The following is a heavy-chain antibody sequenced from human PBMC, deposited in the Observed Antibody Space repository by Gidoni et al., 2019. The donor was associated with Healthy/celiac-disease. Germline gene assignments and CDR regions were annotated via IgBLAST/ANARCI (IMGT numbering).Heavy chain of an antibody. J-gene: IGHJ5*02. V-gene: IGHV5-51*01. CDR3: ARLYLTMVRTEKGWFDP. Sequence: EVQLVQSGAEVKKPGESLKISCKGSGYSFTSYWIGWVRQMPGKGLEGMGIIYPGDSDTRYSPSFQGQVTISADKSISTAYLQWSSLKASDTAMYYCARLYLTMVRTEKGWFDPWGQGTLVTVSS. D-gene: IGHD3-10*01. CDR2: IYPGDSDT. CDR1: GYSFTSYW.